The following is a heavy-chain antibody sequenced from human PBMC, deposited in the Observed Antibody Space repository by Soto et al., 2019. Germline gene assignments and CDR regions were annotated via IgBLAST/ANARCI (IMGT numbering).Heavy chain of an antibody. J-gene: IGHJ4*02. CDR3: ARVNTTLVDHFDC. CDR2: MHRGGTT. Sequence: LRLSCVVSGFSVSATSIFWVRQATGKGLEWVSLMHRGGTTDNADSVKGQFTTSRDKSKNTLYLHMNGLRVEDTAVYYCARVNTTLVDHFDCWGQGTLVTVSS. V-gene: IGHV3-53*01. CDR1: GFSVSATS. D-gene: IGHD5-18*01.